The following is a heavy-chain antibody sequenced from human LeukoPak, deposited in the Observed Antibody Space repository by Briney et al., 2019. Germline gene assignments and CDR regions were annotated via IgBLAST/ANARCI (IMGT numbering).Heavy chain of an antibody. CDR2: IWYDGSNK. D-gene: IGHD3-22*01. CDR3: ARGSMYYYDSSGYYPY. Sequence: GGSLRLSCAASGFTFSSYGMHWVRQAPGKGLEWVAVIWYDGSNKYYADSVKGRFTISRDNSKNTLYLQMNSLRAGDTVVYYCARGSMYYYDSSGYYPYWGQGTLVTVSS. CDR1: GFTFSSYG. J-gene: IGHJ4*02. V-gene: IGHV3-33*01.